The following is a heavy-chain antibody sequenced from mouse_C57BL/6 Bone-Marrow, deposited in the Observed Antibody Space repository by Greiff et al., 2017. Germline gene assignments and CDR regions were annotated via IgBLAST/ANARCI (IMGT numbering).Heavy chain of an antibody. V-gene: IGHV5-6*01. Sequence: DVHLVESGGDLVKPGGSLKLSCAASGFTFSSYGMSWVRQTPDKRLEWVATISSGGSYTYYPDSVKGRFTISRDNAKNTLYLQMSSLKSEDTAMYYCARHSLRGDYWGQGTTLTVSS. J-gene: IGHJ2*01. CDR3: ARHSLRGDY. CDR2: ISSGGSYT. CDR1: GFTFSSYG.